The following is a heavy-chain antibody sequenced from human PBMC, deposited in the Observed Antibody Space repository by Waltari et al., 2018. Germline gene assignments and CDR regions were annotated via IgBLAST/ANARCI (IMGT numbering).Heavy chain of an antibody. CDR3: ARGPMLDYGADSGHYYYGLDV. V-gene: IGHV4-34*01. J-gene: IGHJ6*02. Sequence: QVQLQQWGAGLLKPSETLSLTCAVYGESLSDYYWTWIRQPPGEGLEGIGEIGTGGSTTYTPSPRCRVTISVETSRKQFSLELSCVTAAETAVYYCARGPMLDYGADSGHYYYGLDVWGQGTTVTVSS. CDR1: GESLSDYY. D-gene: IGHD4-17*01. CDR2: IGTGGST.